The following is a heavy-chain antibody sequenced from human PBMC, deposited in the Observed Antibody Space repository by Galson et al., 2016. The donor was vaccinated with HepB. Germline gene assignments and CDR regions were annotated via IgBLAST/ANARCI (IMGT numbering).Heavy chain of an antibody. V-gene: IGHV3-21*01. CDR3: VRDNDYVMDV. CDR1: GFTFSTYS. D-gene: IGHD3-16*01. J-gene: IGHJ6*02. CDR2: ISSASSYI. Sequence: SLRLSCAASGFTFSTYSMNWVRQAPGKGLEWVSPISSASSYIYYADSLKGRFTISRDNAENSLYLQMNSLRAEDTAVYYCVRDNDYVMDVWGQGTTVTVSS.